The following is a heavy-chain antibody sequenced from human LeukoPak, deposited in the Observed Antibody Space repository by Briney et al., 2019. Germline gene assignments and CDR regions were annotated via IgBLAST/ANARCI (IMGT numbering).Heavy chain of an antibody. Sequence: SETLSLTCTVSGGSISSSSYYWGWIRQPPGKGLEWIGSIYYSGSTYYNPSLKSRVTISVDTFKNQFSLKLSSVTAADTAVYYCARDPLPPYGDYALIFDYWGQGTLVAVSS. J-gene: IGHJ4*02. CDR2: IYYSGST. V-gene: IGHV4-39*07. D-gene: IGHD4-17*01. CDR3: ARDPLPPYGDYALIFDY. CDR1: GGSISSSSYY.